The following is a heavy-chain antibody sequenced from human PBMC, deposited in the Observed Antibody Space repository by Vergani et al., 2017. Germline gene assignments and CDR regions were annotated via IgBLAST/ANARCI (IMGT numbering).Heavy chain of an antibody. J-gene: IGHJ5*02. CDR1: GYTFTYPY. V-gene: IGHV1-45*02. CDR3: ALAESSTSCINSVCITPETGSWFDP. Sequence: HIQLVQSGAEVKKTFSSFNVSCKASGYTFTYPYLHWVRQAPLQSLYFMGWITPFNFNTNYSQKFHYIVTITRDRSMSTAYMELSSLRSEDTAMYYCALAESSTSCINSVCITPETGSWFDPWGQGTLVTVSS. D-gene: IGHD2-2*01. CDR2: ITPFNFNT.